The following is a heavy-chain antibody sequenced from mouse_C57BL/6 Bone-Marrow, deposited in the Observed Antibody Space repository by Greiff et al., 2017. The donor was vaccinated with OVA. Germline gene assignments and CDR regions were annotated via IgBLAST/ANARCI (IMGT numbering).Heavy chain of an antibody. CDR1: GYTFTSYW. V-gene: IGHV1-69*01. D-gene: IGHD2-12*01. CDR3: VRENYSDYRDY. J-gene: IGHJ2*01. Sequence: QVQLQQPGAELVMPGASVKLSCKASGYTFTSYWMHWVKQRPGQGLEWIGDIDPSDSYTNYNDKFKGKSTMTVDNAYSTVYMQLSSLTSEDSAVYYCVRENYSDYRDYWGQGTTLTVSS. CDR2: IDPSDSYT.